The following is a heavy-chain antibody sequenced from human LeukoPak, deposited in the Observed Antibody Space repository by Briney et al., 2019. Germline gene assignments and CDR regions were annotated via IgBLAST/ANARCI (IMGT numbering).Heavy chain of an antibody. J-gene: IGHJ6*03. D-gene: IGHD5-12*01. CDR1: GFTFSSYE. CDR2: ISSSGSTI. V-gene: IGHV3-48*03. CDR3: ARGSGYDGRDYYYMDV. Sequence: GSLRLSCAASGFTFSSYEMNWVRQAPGKGLEWVSYISSSGSTIYYADSVKGRFTISRDNAKNSLYLQMNSLRAEDTALYYCARGSGYDGRDYYYMDVWGKGTTVTVSS.